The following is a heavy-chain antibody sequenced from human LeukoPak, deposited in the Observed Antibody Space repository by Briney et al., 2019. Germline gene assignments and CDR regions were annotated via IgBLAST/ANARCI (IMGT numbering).Heavy chain of an antibody. Sequence: PSETLSLTCTVSGGSISSCYWSWIRQPPGKGLDWIGYIYYSGSTNYNPSLKSRVTISVDTSKNQFPLKLSSVTAADTAVYYCARRSRGWYVSGYYFDYWGQGTLVTVSS. CDR3: ARRSRGWYVSGYYFDY. D-gene: IGHD6-19*01. CDR2: IYYSGST. V-gene: IGHV4-59*08. J-gene: IGHJ4*02. CDR1: GGSISSCY.